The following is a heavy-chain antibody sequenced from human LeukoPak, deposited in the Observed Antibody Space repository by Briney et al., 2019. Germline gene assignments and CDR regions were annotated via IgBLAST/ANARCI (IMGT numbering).Heavy chain of an antibody. Sequence: AAVKVSCMASVYTFTSYGISWVRQAPGQGLEWVGWISAYNGNTNYAQKLQGRVTMTTDTSTRTAYMELRSLRSDDTAVYYCARDAPEDFVVIAEYAFDIWGQGTMVTVSS. V-gene: IGHV1-18*01. D-gene: IGHD2-21*01. CDR3: ARDAPEDFVVIAEYAFDI. CDR2: ISAYNGNT. CDR1: VYTFTSYG. J-gene: IGHJ3*02.